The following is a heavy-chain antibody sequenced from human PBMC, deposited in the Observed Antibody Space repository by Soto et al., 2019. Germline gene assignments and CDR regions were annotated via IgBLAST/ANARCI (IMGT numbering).Heavy chain of an antibody. V-gene: IGHV1-18*04. J-gene: IGHJ1*01. CDR3: ARENYDILTGPTQYFQH. CDR2: ISAYNGNT. CDR1: GYTFTSYG. Sequence: ASVKVSCKASGYTFTSYGISWVRQAPGHGLEWMGWISAYNGNTNYAQKLQGRVTMTTDTSTSTAYMELRSLRSDDTAVYYCARENYDILTGPTQYFQHWGQGTLVTVSS. D-gene: IGHD3-9*01.